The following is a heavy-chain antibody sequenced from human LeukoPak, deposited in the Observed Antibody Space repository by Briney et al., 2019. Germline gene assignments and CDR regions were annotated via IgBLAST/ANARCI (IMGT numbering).Heavy chain of an antibody. Sequence: ASVKVSCKASGYTFTGYYIHWVRQAPGQGLEWMGWINPNSGGTNYAQKFQGRVTMTRDTSISTAYMELSRLRSDDTAVYYCARLYSGSYSVPPTLYYYMDVWGKGTTVTISS. CDR1: GYTFTGYY. D-gene: IGHD1-26*01. CDR3: ARLYSGSYSVPPTLYYYMDV. CDR2: INPNSGGT. J-gene: IGHJ6*03. V-gene: IGHV1-2*02.